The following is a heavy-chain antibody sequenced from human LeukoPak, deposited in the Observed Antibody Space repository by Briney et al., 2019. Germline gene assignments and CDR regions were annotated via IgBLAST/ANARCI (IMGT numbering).Heavy chain of an antibody. CDR3: ARDHYDYIGGTYRDFDY. J-gene: IGHJ4*02. CDR1: GFTFSSFG. V-gene: IGHV3-30*03. D-gene: IGHD3-16*02. CDR2: ISYDGSNP. Sequence: PGGSLRLSCAASGFTFSSFGMHWVRQAPGKGLEWVAVISYDGSNPYYAGSVKGRFTISRDNSKNTLYLQMNSLRAEDTAVYYCARDHYDYIGGTYRDFDYWGQGTLVTVSS.